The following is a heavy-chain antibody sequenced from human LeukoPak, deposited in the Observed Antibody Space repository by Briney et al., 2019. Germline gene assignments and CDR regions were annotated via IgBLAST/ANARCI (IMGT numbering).Heavy chain of an antibody. CDR2: IYTSGST. V-gene: IGHV4-61*02. Sequence: PSETLSLTCAVSGYSISSGYYWSWIGQPAGKGLEWIGRIYTSGSTNYNPSLKSRVTISVDTSKNQFSLKLSSVTAADTAVYYCARANRLEQGYMDVWGKGTTVTVSS. J-gene: IGHJ6*03. CDR3: ARANRLEQGYMDV. D-gene: IGHD6-19*01. CDR1: GYSISSGYY.